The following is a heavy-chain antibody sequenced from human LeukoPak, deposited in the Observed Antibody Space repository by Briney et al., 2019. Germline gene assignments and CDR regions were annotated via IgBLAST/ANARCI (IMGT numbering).Heavy chain of an antibody. J-gene: IGHJ6*02. V-gene: IGHV3-7*02. Sequence: PGGSLRLSCAASGFTFSNYWMSWVRQAPGKGLEWVANIKQDGSEMYYVDSVKGRFTISRDNAKNSLHLQMNSLRVEDTAVYYCAKNGGPHGMDVWGQGTTVTVSS. CDR3: AKNGGPHGMDV. D-gene: IGHD3-16*01. CDR1: GFTFSNYW. CDR2: IKQDGSEM.